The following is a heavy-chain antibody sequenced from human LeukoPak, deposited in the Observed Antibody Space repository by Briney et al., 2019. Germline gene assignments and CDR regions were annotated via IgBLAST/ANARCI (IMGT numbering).Heavy chain of an antibody. D-gene: IGHD1-26*01. V-gene: IGHV3-7*01. CDR2: IRQDGSET. J-gene: IGHJ4*02. Sequence: GGSLRLSCAASGFTFSSYGMQWVRQAPGKGLEWMANIRQDGSETYYVDSVKGRFTISRDNAKNSLYLQMNSLRAEDTAVYYCVRGGFYRYSGTSGDYWGQGSQVTVSS. CDR3: VRGGFYRYSGTSGDY. CDR1: GFTFSSYG.